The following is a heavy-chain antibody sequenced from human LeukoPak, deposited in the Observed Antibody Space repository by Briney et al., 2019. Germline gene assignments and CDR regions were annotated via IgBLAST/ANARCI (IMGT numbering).Heavy chain of an antibody. CDR3: ARVDYDILTEHHMAFDI. CDR1: GFTFSSNA. J-gene: IGHJ3*02. V-gene: IGHV3-30-3*01. D-gene: IGHD3-9*01. Sequence: PGGSLRLSCAASGFTFSSNAMHWVRQAPGKGLEWVAVISYDGSNKYYADSVKGRFTISRDNSKNTLYLQMNSLRAEDTAVYYCARVDYDILTEHHMAFDIWGQGTMVTVSS. CDR2: ISYDGSNK.